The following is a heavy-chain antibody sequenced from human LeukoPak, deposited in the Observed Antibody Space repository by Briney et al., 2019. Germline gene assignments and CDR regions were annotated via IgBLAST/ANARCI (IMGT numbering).Heavy chain of an antibody. V-gene: IGHV3-43*01. J-gene: IGHJ4*02. CDR3: AKGSIVATITDYFDY. CDR2: ISWDGGST. Sequence: SGGSLRLSCAASGFTFDDYTMHWVRQAPGKGLEWVSLISWDGGSTYYADSVKGRFTISRDNSKNSLYLQMNSLRTEDTALYYCAKGSIVATITDYFDYWGQGTLVTVSS. CDR1: GFTFDDYT. D-gene: IGHD5-12*01.